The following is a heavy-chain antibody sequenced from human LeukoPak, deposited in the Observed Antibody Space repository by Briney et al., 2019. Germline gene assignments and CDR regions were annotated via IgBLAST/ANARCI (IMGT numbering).Heavy chain of an antibody. CDR3: ARGASAADY. V-gene: IGHV4-34*01. Sequence: SETLSLTCAVYGGSFSGYYWSWIRQPPGKGLEWIGEINHSGSTNYNPSLKSRVTISVDTSKNQLSLKLSSVTAADTAVYYCARGASAADYWGQGTLVTVSS. J-gene: IGHJ4*02. CDR2: INHSGST. CDR1: GGSFSGYY.